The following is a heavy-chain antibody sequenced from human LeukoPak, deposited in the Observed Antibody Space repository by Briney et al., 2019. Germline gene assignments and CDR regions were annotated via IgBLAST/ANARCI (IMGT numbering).Heavy chain of an antibody. CDR3: ARSEKYSSSSAGDY. CDR2: IIPIFGTA. J-gene: IGHJ4*02. CDR1: GGTFSSYA. D-gene: IGHD6-6*01. Sequence: SVKVSCKASGGTFSSYAISWVRQAPGQGLEWMGGIIPIFGTANYAQKFQGRVTITADKSTSTAYMELSSLRSEDTAVYYCARSEKYSSSSAGDYWGQGTLVTVSS. V-gene: IGHV1-69*06.